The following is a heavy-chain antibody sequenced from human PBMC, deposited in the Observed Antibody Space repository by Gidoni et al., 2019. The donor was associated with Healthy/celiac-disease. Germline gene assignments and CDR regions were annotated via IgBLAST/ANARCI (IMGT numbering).Heavy chain of an antibody. D-gene: IGHD4-4*01. V-gene: IGHV4-31*03. J-gene: IGHJ4*02. Sequence: QVHPQESGPGLVKPSQTLSLTCTVSGGSISSGSYYWSWIRQHPGKGLEWIGYIYYSGSTYYNPSLKSRVTISVDTSKNQFSLKLSSVTAADTAVYYCARVHRADYSIDYWGQGTLVTVSS. CDR1: GGSISSGSYY. CDR2: IYYSGST. CDR3: ARVHRADYSIDY.